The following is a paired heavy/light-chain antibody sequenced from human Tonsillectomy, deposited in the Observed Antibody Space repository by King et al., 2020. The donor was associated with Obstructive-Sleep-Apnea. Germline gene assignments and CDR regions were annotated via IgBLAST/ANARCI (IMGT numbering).Heavy chain of an antibody. V-gene: IGHV4-59*08. Sequence: QVQLQESGPGLVKPSETLSLTCTVSGGSISSYYWSWIRQPPGKGLEWIGYIYSSGNTKYNPSVKSRVTISVDTSKNKFSLRLSSVTAADTAIYYCARGYSSGWTEGIYYYGMDVWGQGTTVTVSS. D-gene: IGHD6-19*01. J-gene: IGHJ6*02. CDR3: ARGYSSGWTEGIYYYGMDV. CDR2: IYSSGNT. CDR1: GGSISSYY.
Light chain of an antibody. CDR3: QQGSSTPLS. CDR1: QRISRY. Sequence: DIQMTQSPSSLSASVGDRVTITCRASQRISRYLNWYQHKPGRAPKLLIYAASTLQSGVPSRFSGSGSGTDFTLTISSLQPEDFGTYYCQQGSSTPLSFGGGTKVEIK. CDR2: AAS. J-gene: IGKJ4*01. V-gene: IGKV1-39*01.